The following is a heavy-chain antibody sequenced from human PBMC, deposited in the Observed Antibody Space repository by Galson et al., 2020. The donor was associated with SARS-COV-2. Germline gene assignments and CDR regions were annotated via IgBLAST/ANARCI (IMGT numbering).Heavy chain of an antibody. V-gene: IGHV4-61*01. D-gene: IGHD2-15*01. CDR2: IYYTGTT. Sequence: SETLSLTCSVSGGSVSSGSFYWSWIRQPPGKGLEWIGYIYYTGTTNYNPSLKSRVTISVDTSKNQFSLRLSSATAADTAVYYCARVPRGGRSYWFDPWGQGTLVTVSS. J-gene: IGHJ5*02. CDR1: GGSVSSGSFY. CDR3: ARVPRGGRSYWFDP.